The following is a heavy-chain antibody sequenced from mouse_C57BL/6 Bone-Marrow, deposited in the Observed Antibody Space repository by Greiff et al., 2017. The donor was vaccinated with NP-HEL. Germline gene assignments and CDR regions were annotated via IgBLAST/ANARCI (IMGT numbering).Heavy chain of an antibody. CDR2: IYPGGGYT. D-gene: IGHD1-1*01. CDR3: ARYDYGSSFFAY. Sequence: VQLQQSGAELVRPGTSVKMSCKASGYTFTNYWIGWAKQRPGHGLEWIGDIYPGGGYTNYNEKFKGKAKLTADKSSSTAYMQFSILTSEDSAIYYCARYDYGSSFFAYWGQGTLVTVSA. V-gene: IGHV1-63*01. CDR1: GYTFTNYW. J-gene: IGHJ3*01.